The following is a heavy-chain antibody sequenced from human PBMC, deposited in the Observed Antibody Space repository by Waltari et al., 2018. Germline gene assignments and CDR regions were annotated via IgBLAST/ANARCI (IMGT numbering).Heavy chain of an antibody. CDR2: INDGGIT. J-gene: IGHJ5*02. CDR1: GGSFRAYY. Sequence: QVQLQQWGAGQLKTSETLSLTCAVSGGSFRAYYWAWIRQRPGKRLEWIGEINDGGITNSNPSLKSRVTISVDTSKNQFSLRLTSVTGADTAVYYCAKPLYTSGWHGYETWGPGNLVTVSS. V-gene: IGHV4-34*02. D-gene: IGHD3-22*01. CDR3: AKPLYTSGWHGYET.